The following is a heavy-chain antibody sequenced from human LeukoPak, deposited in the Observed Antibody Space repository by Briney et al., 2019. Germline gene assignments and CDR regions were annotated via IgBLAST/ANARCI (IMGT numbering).Heavy chain of an antibody. Sequence: SETLSLTCTVSGGSISSYYWSWIRQPPGKGLEWIGYIYYSGSINYNPSLKSRVTISVDTSKNQFSLKLSSVTAADTAVYYCARDRSSWDNDAFDIWGQGTMVTVSS. V-gene: IGHV4-59*01. CDR3: ARDRSSWDNDAFDI. J-gene: IGHJ3*02. D-gene: IGHD6-13*01. CDR2: IYYSGSI. CDR1: GGSISSYY.